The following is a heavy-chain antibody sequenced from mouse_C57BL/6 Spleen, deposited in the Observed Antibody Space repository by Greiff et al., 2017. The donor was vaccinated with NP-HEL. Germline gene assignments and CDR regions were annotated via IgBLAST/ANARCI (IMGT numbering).Heavy chain of an antibody. V-gene: IGHV1-50*01. J-gene: IGHJ4*01. CDR2: IDPSDSCT. CDR1: GYTFTSYW. D-gene: IGHD6-5*01. Sequence: QVQLQQPGAELVKPGASVKLSCKASGYTFTSYWMHWVKQRPGQGLEWIGEIDPSDSCTNYNQKFKGKATLTVDTSSSTAYMQLSSLTSEDSAVDDCARKAYEESAMDCWGKGTSVTVSS. CDR3: ARKAYEESAMDC.